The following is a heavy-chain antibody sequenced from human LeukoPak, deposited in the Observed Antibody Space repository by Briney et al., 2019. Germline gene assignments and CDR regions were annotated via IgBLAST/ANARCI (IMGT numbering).Heavy chain of an antibody. CDR2: IYTSGST. CDR3: ARGSHSGDYDRLDY. V-gene: IGHV4-4*07. CDR1: GGSISSYY. J-gene: IGHJ4*02. D-gene: IGHD3-22*01. Sequence: SETLSLTCTVSGGSISSYYWSWIRQPAGKGLEWIGRIYTSGSTNYNPSLKSRVTMSVDMSKNQFSLKLSSVTAADTAVYYCARGSHSGDYDRLDYRGQGTLVTVSS.